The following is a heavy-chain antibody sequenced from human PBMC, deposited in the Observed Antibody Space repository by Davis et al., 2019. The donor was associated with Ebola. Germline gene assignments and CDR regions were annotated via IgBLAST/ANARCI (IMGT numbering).Heavy chain of an antibody. CDR2: MYHSGST. V-gene: IGHV4-30-2*01. Sequence: MPSETLSLTCAVSGGSISSGGYSWSWIRQPPGKGLEWIGYMYHSGSTYYNPSLKSRVTISVDRSKNQFSLKLSSVTAADTAVYYCARVVSSGYRFGGMDVWGQGTTVTVSS. CDR1: GGSISSGGYS. CDR3: ARVVSSGYRFGGMDV. D-gene: IGHD3-22*01. J-gene: IGHJ6*02.